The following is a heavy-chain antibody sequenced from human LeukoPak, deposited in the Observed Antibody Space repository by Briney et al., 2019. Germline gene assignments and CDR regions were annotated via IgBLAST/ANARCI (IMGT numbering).Heavy chain of an antibody. V-gene: IGHV1-2*06. CDR3: ARDSKGRSIAAAGDY. Sequence: ASVKVSCEASGYTFTGYYMHWVRQAPGQGLEWMGRINPNSGGTNYAQKFQGRVTMTRDTSISTAYMELSRLRSDYTAVYYCARDSKGRSIAAAGDYWGQGTLVTVSS. CDR1: GYTFTGYY. D-gene: IGHD6-13*01. CDR2: INPNSGGT. J-gene: IGHJ4*02.